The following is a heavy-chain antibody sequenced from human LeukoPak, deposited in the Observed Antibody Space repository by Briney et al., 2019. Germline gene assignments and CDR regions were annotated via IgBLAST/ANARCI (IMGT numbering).Heavy chain of an antibody. CDR1: GSSISSYY. J-gene: IGHJ4*02. V-gene: IGHV4-59*08. CDR2: IHYSGST. CDR3: AGYCSGGSCPDS. Sequence: SETLSLTCSVSGSSISSYYWTWIRQPPGKGLEWIGYIHYSGSTKYNPSLKSRVTISVDTSKNQFSLQLISVTAADTAVYYCAGYCSGGSCPDSWGQGTLVSVSS. D-gene: IGHD2-15*01.